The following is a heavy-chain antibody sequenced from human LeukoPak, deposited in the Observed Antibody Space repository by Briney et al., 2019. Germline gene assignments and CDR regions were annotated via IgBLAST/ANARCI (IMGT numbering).Heavy chain of an antibody. J-gene: IGHJ4*02. Sequence: TGGSLRLSCAVSGITFTNYAMTWVRQAPGKGLEWVSSISVSSGSTFYADSVKGRFTISRDNSKNTLYLQMNSLRAEDTAVYYCAKENLGAARPAVFDYWGQGTLVTVSS. V-gene: IGHV3-23*01. CDR3: AKENLGAARPAVFDY. D-gene: IGHD6-6*01. CDR2: ISVSSGST. CDR1: GITFTNYA.